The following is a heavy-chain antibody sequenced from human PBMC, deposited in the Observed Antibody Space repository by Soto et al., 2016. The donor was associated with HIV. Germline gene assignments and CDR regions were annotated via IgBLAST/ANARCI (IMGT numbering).Heavy chain of an antibody. Sequence: EVQLVESGGGLVQPGGARRLSCTASGFTFNYHWMHWVRQVPGKGLVWVSRVNTDGSYTSHADSVKGRFTISRDNAKNTLYLQMNSLRGEDTAVYYCARSLYGSGSTAISWGQGTLVTVSS. CDR3: ARSLYGSGSTAIS. CDR1: GFTFNYHW. D-gene: IGHD3-10*01. CDR2: VNTDGSYT. J-gene: IGHJ4*02. V-gene: IGHV3-74*01.